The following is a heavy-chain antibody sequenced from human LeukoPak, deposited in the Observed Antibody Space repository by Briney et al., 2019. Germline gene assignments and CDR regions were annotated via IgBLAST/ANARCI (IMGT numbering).Heavy chain of an antibody. Sequence: SETLSLTCTVSGDSISSSNYYWGWIRQPPGKGLEWIGSISYSGNTYYNPSLKSRVTISVDTSKNQFSLKLNSVTAADTALYYCARSAGSQLLSWFDPWGQGTLVTVSS. J-gene: IGHJ5*02. D-gene: IGHD2-2*01. CDR3: ARSAGSQLLSWFDP. CDR2: ISYSGNT. CDR1: GDSISSSNYY. V-gene: IGHV4-39*01.